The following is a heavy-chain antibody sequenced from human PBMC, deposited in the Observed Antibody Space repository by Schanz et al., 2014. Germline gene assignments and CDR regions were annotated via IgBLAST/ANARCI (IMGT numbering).Heavy chain of an antibody. CDR1: GYTFTSDS. CDR2: INPSGGST. V-gene: IGHV1-46*03. CDR3: ARDGVDAAAGGNY. J-gene: IGHJ4*02. D-gene: IGHD6-13*01. Sequence: QVQLVQSGAEVKKPGASVKVSCKASGYTFTSDSMHWVRQAPGQGLEWMGMINPSGGSTTYAQKCQGRVAMTRDTSTSTVYMELSSLRSEETAVYYCARDGVDAAAGGNYWGQGTLVTVSS.